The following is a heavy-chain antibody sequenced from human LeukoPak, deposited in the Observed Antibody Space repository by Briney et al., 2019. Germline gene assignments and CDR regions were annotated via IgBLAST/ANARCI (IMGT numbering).Heavy chain of an antibody. Sequence: SETLSLTCTVSGGSISSSSYFWGWIRQPPGKGLEWIGNIYYSGSTYYNPSLKSRVTISVDTSKNQFSLKLSSVTPADTAVYYCARRLAAAFDYWGQGTLVTVSS. V-gene: IGHV4-39*01. CDR2: IYYSGST. J-gene: IGHJ4*02. D-gene: IGHD6-13*01. CDR1: GGSISSSSYF. CDR3: ARRLAAAFDY.